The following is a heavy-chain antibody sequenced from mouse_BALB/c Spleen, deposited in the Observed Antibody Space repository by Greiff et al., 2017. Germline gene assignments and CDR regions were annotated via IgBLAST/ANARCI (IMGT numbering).Heavy chain of an antibody. J-gene: IGHJ4*01. CDR2: ISNGGGST. CDR1: GFTFSSYT. V-gene: IGHV5-12-2*01. Sequence: DVKLVESGGGLVQPGGSLKLSCAASGFTFSSYTMSWVRQTPEKRLEWVAYISNGGGSTYYPDTVKGRFTISRDNAKNTLYLQMSSLKSEDTAMYYCARGAPTYGNCGAMDYWGQGTSVTVSS. CDR3: ARGAPTYGNCGAMDY. D-gene: IGHD2-1*01.